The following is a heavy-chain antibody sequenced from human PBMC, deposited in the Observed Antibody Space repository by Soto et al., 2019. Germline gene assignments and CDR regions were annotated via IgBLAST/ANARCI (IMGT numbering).Heavy chain of an antibody. V-gene: IGHV3-7*01. Sequence: GGSLRLSCAASGFTFSTYWMSWVRQAPGKGLEWVGNIKQDGSGENYVDSVKGRFTISRDNANHSLYLQMNSLRAEGTAVYYCARDRGPPRYLYYGMDVWGQGTTVTVSS. D-gene: IGHD3-10*01. J-gene: IGHJ6*02. CDR1: GFTFSTYW. CDR3: ARDRGPPRYLYYGMDV. CDR2: IKQDGSGE.